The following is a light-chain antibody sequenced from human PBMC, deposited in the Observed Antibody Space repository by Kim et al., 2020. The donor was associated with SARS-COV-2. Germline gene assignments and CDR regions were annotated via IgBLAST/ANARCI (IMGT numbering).Light chain of an antibody. CDR1: QGVSSS. CDR3: QQYGTSPRT. CDR2: GAS. J-gene: IGKJ1*01. V-gene: IGKV3-20*01. Sequence: LSPGERATLSCRASQGVSSSVAWHQQKPGQAPRLLMYGASSRATGIPDRFSGSGSGTDFTLTISRLEPEDFAVYYCQQYGTSPRTFGQGTKVDIK.